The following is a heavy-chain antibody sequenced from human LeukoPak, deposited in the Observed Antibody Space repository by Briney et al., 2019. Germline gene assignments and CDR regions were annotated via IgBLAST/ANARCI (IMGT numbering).Heavy chain of an antibody. CDR1: GFTFSSYW. V-gene: IGHV3-7*01. CDR3: ARGSTDSRGYWDPFDY. CDR2: IKQDGSEK. D-gene: IGHD3-22*01. Sequence: PGGSLRLSCAASGFTFSSYWMSWVRQAPGKGLEWVANIKQDGSEKYYVDSVKGRFTISRDNAKNSLYLQMNSLRAEDTAVYYCARGSTDSRGYWDPFDYWGQGTLVTVSS. J-gene: IGHJ4*02.